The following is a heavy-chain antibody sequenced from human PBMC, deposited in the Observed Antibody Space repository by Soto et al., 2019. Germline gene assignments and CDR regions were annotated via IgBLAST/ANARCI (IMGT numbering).Heavy chain of an antibody. D-gene: IGHD2-21*01. CDR2: VTGSGGQI. V-gene: IGHV3-23*01. CDR1: GFTISTYA. J-gene: IGHJ5*02. Sequence: EVQLLESGGGLVQPGGSLRLSCAASGFTISTYAMTWVRQAPGKGLECVSGVTGSGGQIHYADSVKGRFTISKDNSKNTLYRQMTSLRDEDTALYYCAKDAVYNDGLWLMDSWGQGTLVTVSS. CDR3: AKDAVYNDGLWLMDS.